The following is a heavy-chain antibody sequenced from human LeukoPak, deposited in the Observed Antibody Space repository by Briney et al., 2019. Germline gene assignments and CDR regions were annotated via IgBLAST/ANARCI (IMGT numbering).Heavy chain of an antibody. CDR1: GYSISSGYY. Sequence: SETLSLTCAVSGYSISSGYYWGWIRQPPGKRLEWIGSIYHSGSTYYNPSLKSRVTISVDTSKNQFSLKLSSVTAADTAVYYCARVGYVWGSYRYTFDYWGQGTLVTVSS. V-gene: IGHV4-38-2*01. J-gene: IGHJ4*02. CDR3: ARVGYVWGSYRYTFDY. D-gene: IGHD3-16*02. CDR2: IYHSGST.